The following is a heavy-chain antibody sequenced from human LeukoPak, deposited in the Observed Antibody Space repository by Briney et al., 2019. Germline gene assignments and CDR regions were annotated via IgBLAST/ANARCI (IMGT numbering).Heavy chain of an antibody. CDR1: GGSISSGGYY. CDR3: AREAFAYCGGDCYYNWFDP. CDR2: TYYSGST. V-gene: IGHV4-31*03. J-gene: IGHJ5*02. Sequence: SETLSLTCTVSGGSISSGGYYWGWIRQHPGKGLEWIGYTYYSGSTYYNPSLKSRVTISVDTSKNQFSLKLSSVTAADTAVYYCAREAFAYCGGDCYYNWFDPWGQGTLVTVSS. D-gene: IGHD2-21*02.